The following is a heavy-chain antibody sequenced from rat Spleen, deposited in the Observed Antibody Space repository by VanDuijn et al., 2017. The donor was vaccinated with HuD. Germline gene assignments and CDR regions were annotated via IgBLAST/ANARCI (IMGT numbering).Heavy chain of an antibody. CDR2: ISINGST. CDR3: ARVPFDY. Sequence: QVHLKESGPGLVQPSQTLSLTCTVSGFSLTSNGVVWIRQPPGKGLEWIAAISINGSTYYNSPLKSRLNISRDTSKSQVFLKMNSLQTEDTAIYFCARVPFDYWGQGVMVTVSS. CDR1: GFSLTSNG. V-gene: IGHV2S12*01. J-gene: IGHJ2*01.